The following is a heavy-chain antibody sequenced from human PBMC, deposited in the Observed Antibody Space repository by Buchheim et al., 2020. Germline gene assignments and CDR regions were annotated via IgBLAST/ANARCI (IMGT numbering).Heavy chain of an antibody. D-gene: IGHD2-21*02. CDR1: GGSISSYY. J-gene: IGHJ6*02. CDR2: IYYSGST. CDR3: ARDRGLAYCGGDCYSYYYYGMDV. Sequence: QVQLQESGPGLVKPSETLSLTCTVSGGSISSYYWSWIRQPPGKGLEWIGYIYYSGSTNYNPSLKSRVTISVDTSKKQVSLKLSSVTAADTAVYYCARDRGLAYCGGDCYSYYYYGMDVWGQGTT. V-gene: IGHV4-59*01.